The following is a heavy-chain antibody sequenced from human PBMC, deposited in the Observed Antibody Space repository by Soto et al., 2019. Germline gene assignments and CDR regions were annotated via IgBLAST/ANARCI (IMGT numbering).Heavy chain of an antibody. CDR2: IFYDGSRK. V-gene: IGHV3-33*01. J-gene: IGHJ5*02. CDR1: GFTFSRYG. D-gene: IGHD1-1*01. CDR3: VREENDNDGNWFDP. Sequence: QVQLVESGGGVVQPGRSLKLSCAASGFTFSRYGMHWVRQAPGKGLEWVAVIFYDGSRKEYAASLKGRFTISRDNSKNTLYLQMNSLRAEDTAMYYCVREENDNDGNWFDPWGQGTLVTVSS.